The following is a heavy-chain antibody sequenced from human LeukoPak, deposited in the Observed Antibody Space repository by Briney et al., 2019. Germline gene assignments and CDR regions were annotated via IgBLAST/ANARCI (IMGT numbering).Heavy chain of an antibody. CDR2: INPNSGGT. CDR1: GYTFTGYY. V-gene: IGHV1-2*02. CDR3: ARAVGATTGYYFDY. J-gene: IGHJ4*02. Sequence: ASVKVSCKASGYTFTGYYMHWVRQAPGQGLELMGWINPNSGGTNYAQKFQGRVTMTRDTSISTAYMELSRLRSDDTAVYYCARAVGATTGYYFDYWGQGTLVTVSS. D-gene: IGHD1-26*01.